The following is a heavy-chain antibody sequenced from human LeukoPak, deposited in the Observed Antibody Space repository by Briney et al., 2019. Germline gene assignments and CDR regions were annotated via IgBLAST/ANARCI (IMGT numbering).Heavy chain of an antibody. CDR3: ARDTYYYNSSAFYHYYYGMDV. D-gene: IGHD3-22*01. J-gene: IGHJ6*02. Sequence: PGRSLRLSCAASGFTFDDYAMHWVRQAPGKGLEWVSGISWNSGSIGYADSVKGRFTISRDNAKNTLYLQMNSLSAEDTAVYYCARDTYYYNSSAFYHYYYGMDVWGQGTTVTVSS. CDR2: ISWNSGSI. CDR1: GFTFDDYA. V-gene: IGHV3-9*01.